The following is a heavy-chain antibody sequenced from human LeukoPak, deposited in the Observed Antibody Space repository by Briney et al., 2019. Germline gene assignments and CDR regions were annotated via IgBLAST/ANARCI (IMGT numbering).Heavy chain of an antibody. CDR3: ARWLLGELEGGDY. D-gene: IGHD3-22*01. CDR2: IYYSGST. Sequence: SETLSLTCTVSGGSISSYYWSWIRQPPGKGLEWIGYIYYSGSTNYNPSLKSRVTISVDTSKNQFSLELSSVTAADTAVYYCARWLLGELEGGDYWGQGTLVTVSS. V-gene: IGHV4-59*12. CDR1: GGSISSYY. J-gene: IGHJ4*02.